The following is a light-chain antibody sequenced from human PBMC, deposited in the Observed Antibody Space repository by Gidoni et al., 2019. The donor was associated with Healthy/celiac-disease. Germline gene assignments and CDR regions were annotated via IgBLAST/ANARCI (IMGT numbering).Light chain of an antibody. CDR2: SNN. V-gene: IGLV1-44*01. J-gene: IGLJ1*01. CDR1: SSNIGSKP. Sequence: QSVLTQPPSASGTPGQRVTLSCSGSSSNIGSKPVNLYQQHPGTAPKLLIYSNNQRPPGVPDRFSGSKSGTSASLAISGLQSEDEADYYCAAWDDSLNGFYVFGTGTKVTVL. CDR3: AAWDDSLNGFYV.